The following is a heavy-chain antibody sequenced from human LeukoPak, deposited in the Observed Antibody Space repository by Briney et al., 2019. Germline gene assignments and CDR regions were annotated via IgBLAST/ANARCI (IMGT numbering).Heavy chain of an antibody. CDR3: ARDDGYSYGSRDAFDI. D-gene: IGHD5-18*01. V-gene: IGHV4-59*01. J-gene: IGHJ3*02. CDR1: GGSISSYY. CDR2: IYCSGST. Sequence: SETLSLTCTVSGGSISSYYWSWIRQPPGKGLEWIGYIYCSGSTNYNPSLKSRVTISVDTSKNQFSLKLSSVTAADTAVYYCARDDGYSYGSRDAFDIWGQGTMVTVSS.